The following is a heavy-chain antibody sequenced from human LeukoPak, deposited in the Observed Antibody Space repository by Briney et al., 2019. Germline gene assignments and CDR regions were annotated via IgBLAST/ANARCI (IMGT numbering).Heavy chain of an antibody. CDR1: GGSIRSYY. J-gene: IGHJ3*02. Sequence: SETLSLTCTVSGGSIRSYYWSWIRQPPGKGLEWIGYIYYIGSTNYNPSLKSRVTISVDRSKNQFSLKLSSVTAADTAVYYCARYDDSSGFYPNDAFDIWGQGTMVTVSS. CDR3: ARYDDSSGFYPNDAFDI. CDR2: IYYIGST. V-gene: IGHV4-59*01. D-gene: IGHD3-22*01.